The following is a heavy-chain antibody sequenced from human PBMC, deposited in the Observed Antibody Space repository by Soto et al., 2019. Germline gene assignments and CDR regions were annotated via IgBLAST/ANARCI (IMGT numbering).Heavy chain of an antibody. CDR1: GGSISSYY. V-gene: IGHV4-59*01. D-gene: IGHD3-3*01. J-gene: IGHJ5*02. CDR3: ARAVFGVVIRSPRFDP. Sequence: SEILSLTCTVSGGSISSYYWSWIRQPPGKGLEWIGYIYYSGSTNYNPSLKSRVTISVDTSKNQFSLKLSSVTAADTAVYYCARAVFGVVIRSPRFDPWGQGTLVTVSS. CDR2: IYYSGST.